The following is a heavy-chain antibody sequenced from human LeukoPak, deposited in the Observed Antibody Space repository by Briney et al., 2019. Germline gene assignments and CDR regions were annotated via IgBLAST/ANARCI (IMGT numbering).Heavy chain of an antibody. J-gene: IGHJ6*04. CDR1: GYTFTSYA. V-gene: IGHV1-3*01. D-gene: IGHD3-9*01. CDR3: ASSLYDILTGYYYYYGMDV. Sequence: ASVKVSCKASGYTFTSYAMHWVRQAPGQRLEWMGWINAGNGNTKYSQKFQGRVTITRDTSASTAYMELSSLRSEDTAVYYCASSLYDILTGYYYYYGMDVWGKRTTVTVSS. CDR2: INAGNGNT.